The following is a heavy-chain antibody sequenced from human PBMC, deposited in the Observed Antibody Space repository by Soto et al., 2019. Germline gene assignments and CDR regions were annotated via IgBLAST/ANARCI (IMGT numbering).Heavy chain of an antibody. V-gene: IGHV3-74*01. CDR3: ARSVLQNGYSSYYGMDV. Sequence: PGGSLRLSCAASGFTFSSYWMHWVRQAPGKGLVWVSRLDSDGSSAIYADSVQGRFTISRDNAKNTLFLQMNSLRAEDTAVYYCARSVLQNGYSSYYGMDVWGQGTTVTVSS. D-gene: IGHD2-15*01. CDR1: GFTFSSYW. CDR2: LDSDGSSA. J-gene: IGHJ6*02.